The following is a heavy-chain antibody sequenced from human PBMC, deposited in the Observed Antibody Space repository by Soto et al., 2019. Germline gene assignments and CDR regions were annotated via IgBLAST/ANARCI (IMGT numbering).Heavy chain of an antibody. CDR3: ARVLLESSGWSPFDY. J-gene: IGHJ4*02. CDR2: IWYDGSNK. V-gene: IGHV3-33*01. D-gene: IGHD6-19*01. Sequence: GGSLRLSCAASGFTFSSYGMHWVRQAPGKGLEWVAVIWYDGSNKYYADSVKGRFTISRDNSKNTLYLQMNSLRAEDTAVYYCARVLLESSGWSPFDYWGQGTLVTVSS. CDR1: GFTFSSYG.